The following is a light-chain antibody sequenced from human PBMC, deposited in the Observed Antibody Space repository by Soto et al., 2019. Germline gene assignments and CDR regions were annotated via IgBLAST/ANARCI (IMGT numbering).Light chain of an antibody. Sequence: DIQMTQSPSTLSASVGDRVTIACRASQSVNTWLAWYQKKPGKPPKLLIYDASSLQSGVPSRFSGGGSGTEFTLTISSLQPDDFATYYCQQYNSDWKFGQGTKVDIK. J-gene: IGKJ1*01. CDR1: QSVNTW. CDR2: DAS. V-gene: IGKV1-5*01. CDR3: QQYNSDWK.